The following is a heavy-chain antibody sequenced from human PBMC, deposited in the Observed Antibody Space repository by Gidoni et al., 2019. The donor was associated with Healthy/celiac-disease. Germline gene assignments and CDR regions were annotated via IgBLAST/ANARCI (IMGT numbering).Heavy chain of an antibody. CDR2: ISSSSSYI. V-gene: IGHV3-21*01. CDR3: ARGGDIVVVPAAIYLNWFDP. D-gene: IGHD2-2*02. Sequence: EVQLVESGGGLVKPGGSLRLSCAASGFPFSSYRMNWVRQAPGKGLGWFSSISSSSSYIYYADSVKGRFTISRDNAKNSLYLQMNSLRAEDTAVYYCARGGDIVVVPAAIYLNWFDPWGQGTLVTVSS. J-gene: IGHJ5*02. CDR1: GFPFSSYR.